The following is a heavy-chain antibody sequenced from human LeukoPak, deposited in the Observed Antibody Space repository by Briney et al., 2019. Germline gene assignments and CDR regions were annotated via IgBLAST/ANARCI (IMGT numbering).Heavy chain of an antibody. Sequence: SQTLSLTCTVSGGSISSGSYYWSWIRQPAGKGLEWIGRIYTSGNTKYNPSLKSRVTISVDTSKNQFSLKLSSMTAADTAVYYCARERTPYCTNGICYERFDAFDIWGQGTMVTVSS. V-gene: IGHV4-61*02. D-gene: IGHD2-8*01. CDR3: ARERTPYCTNGICYERFDAFDI. CDR1: GGSISSGSYY. J-gene: IGHJ3*02. CDR2: IYTSGNT.